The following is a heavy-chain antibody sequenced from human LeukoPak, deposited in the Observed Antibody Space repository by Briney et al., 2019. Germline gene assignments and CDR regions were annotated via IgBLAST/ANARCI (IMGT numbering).Heavy chain of an antibody. D-gene: IGHD2-21*02. J-gene: IGHJ4*02. CDR2: ISGSGGST. Sequence: GGSLRLSCAASGFAFSSYAMSWVRQAPGKGLEWVSAISGSGGSTYYADSVKGRFTISRDNSKNTLYLQMNSLRAEDTAVYYCAKDRGVVVTPDYWGQGTLVTVSS. CDR1: GFAFSSYA. V-gene: IGHV3-23*01. CDR3: AKDRGVVVTPDY.